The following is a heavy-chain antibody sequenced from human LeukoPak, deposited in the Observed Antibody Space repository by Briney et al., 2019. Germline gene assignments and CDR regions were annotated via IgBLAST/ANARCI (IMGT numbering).Heavy chain of an antibody. D-gene: IGHD3-10*01. J-gene: IGHJ5*02. V-gene: IGHV4-4*07. Sequence: SETLSLTCTVSGGSISSYYWSWIRQPAGKGLEWIGRIYTSGSTNYKPSLKSRVTISVDTSKKQFSLKLSSVTAADTAVYYCARHVGFITMVRGVINNNWFDPWGQGTLVTVSS. CDR2: IYTSGST. CDR3: ARHVGFITMVRGVINNNWFDP. CDR1: GGSISSYY.